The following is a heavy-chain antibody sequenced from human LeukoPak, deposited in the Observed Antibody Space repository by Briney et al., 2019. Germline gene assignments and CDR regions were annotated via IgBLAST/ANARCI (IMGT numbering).Heavy chain of an antibody. J-gene: IGHJ4*02. CDR3: AREASSYYNDY. V-gene: IGHV3-30*04. CDR2: ISYDGSNK. CDR1: GFTFSSYA. Sequence: GGSLRLSCAASGFTFSSYAMHWVRQAPGKGLEWVAVISYDGSNKYYADSVKGRFTISRDNSKNTLYLQMNSLRAEDTAVYYCAREASSYYNDYWGQGTLVTVSS. D-gene: IGHD1-26*01.